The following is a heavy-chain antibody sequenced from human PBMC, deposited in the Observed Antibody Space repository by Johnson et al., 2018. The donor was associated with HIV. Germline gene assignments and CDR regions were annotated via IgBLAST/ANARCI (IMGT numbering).Heavy chain of an antibody. CDR2: IWYDGSNK. Sequence: VQLVESGGGLVQPGGSLRLSCAASGFTFSSYGMHWVRQAPGKGLEWVAVIWYDGSNKYYTDSVKGRFTIARDNSKNTLYLQMNGRRAEDTAVYYCARDGTFGYGDYVGRAFDIWGQGTMVTVSS. V-gene: IGHV3-33*08. J-gene: IGHJ3*02. D-gene: IGHD4-17*01. CDR1: GFTFSSYG. CDR3: ARDGTFGYGDYVGRAFDI.